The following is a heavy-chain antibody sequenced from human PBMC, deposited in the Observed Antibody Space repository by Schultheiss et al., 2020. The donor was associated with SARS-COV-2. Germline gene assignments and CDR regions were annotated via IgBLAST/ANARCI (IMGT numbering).Heavy chain of an antibody. D-gene: IGHD3-3*01. CDR3: ARQGSSRSGYYQFDP. V-gene: IGHV3-33*01. CDR2: IWYDGSNK. CDR1: GFTFSSYA. Sequence: GGSLRLSCAASGFTFSSYAMHWVRQAPGKGLEWVAVIWYDGSNKYYADSVKGRFTISRENAKNSLYLQMNSLRAEDTAVYYCARQGSSRSGYYQFDPWGQGTLVTVSS. J-gene: IGHJ5*02.